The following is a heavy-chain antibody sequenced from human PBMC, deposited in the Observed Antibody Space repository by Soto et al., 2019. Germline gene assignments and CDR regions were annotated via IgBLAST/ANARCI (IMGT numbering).Heavy chain of an antibody. V-gene: IGHV1-2*02. CDR1: EYTFIDYY. J-gene: IGHJ5*02. CDR3: ARAQSPTIFGVVILHGRNWFDT. Sequence: QVQLVQSGAEVKKPGASVKVSCKASEYTFIDYYIHWVRQAPGQGLEWMGWINPNSGDTNPAQKFQGRVTMTRDTSISTAYMELSRLRSDDTAMYFCARAQSPTIFGVVILHGRNWFDTWGQGTLVTVSS. D-gene: IGHD3-3*01. CDR2: INPNSGDT.